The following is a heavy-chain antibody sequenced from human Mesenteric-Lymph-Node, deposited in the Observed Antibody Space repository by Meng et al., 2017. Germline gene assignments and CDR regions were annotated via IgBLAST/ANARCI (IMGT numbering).Heavy chain of an antibody. CDR1: GGPMNSGDYY. V-gene: IGHV4-30-4*01. CDR2: IYYSGST. D-gene: IGHD2-21*01. Sequence: VQPKEAGPGLVKPSGTLSLTCTVSGGPMNSGDYYWSWIRQPPAKGLEWIGYIYYSGSTYYNPSLKSRVTISVDTSKNQFSLNLNSMTAADTAVYYCASFDHIPRRNYFDYWGQGPLVTVSS. CDR3: ASFDHIPRRNYFDY. J-gene: IGHJ4*02.